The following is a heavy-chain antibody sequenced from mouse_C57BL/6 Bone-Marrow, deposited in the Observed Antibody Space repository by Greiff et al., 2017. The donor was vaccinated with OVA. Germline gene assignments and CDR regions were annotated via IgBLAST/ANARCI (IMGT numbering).Heavy chain of an antibody. Sequence: QVQLKQPGAELVKPGASVKVSCKASGYTFTSYWMHWVKQRPGQGLEWIGRIHPSDSDTNYNQKFKGKATLTVDKSSSTAYMQLSSLTSEDSAVYYYAIVSTGTLFAYWGQGTLVTVSA. CDR3: AIVSTGTLFAY. J-gene: IGHJ3*01. CDR2: IHPSDSDT. CDR1: GYTFTSYW. D-gene: IGHD4-1*02. V-gene: IGHV1-74*01.